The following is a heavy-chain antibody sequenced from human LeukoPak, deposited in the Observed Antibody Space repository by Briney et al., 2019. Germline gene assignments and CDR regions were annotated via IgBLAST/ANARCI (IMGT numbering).Heavy chain of an antibody. J-gene: IGHJ4*02. CDR3: AREYYDSSGYYYV. V-gene: IGHV3-9*01. CDR2: ISWNSGSI. D-gene: IGHD3-22*01. CDR1: GFTFDDYA. Sequence: GRSLRLSCAASGFTFDDYAMHWVRQAPGKGLEWVSGISWNSGSIGYADSVKGRFTISRDNSKNTLYLQMNSLRAEDTAVYYCAREYYDSSGYYYVWGQGTLVTVSS.